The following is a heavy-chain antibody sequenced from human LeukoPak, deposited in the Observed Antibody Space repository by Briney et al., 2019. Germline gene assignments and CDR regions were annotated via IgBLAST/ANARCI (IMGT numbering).Heavy chain of an antibody. D-gene: IGHD2-2*01. Sequence: ASVKVSCKASGYTFTSYDINWVRQAIGQGLEWMGWVNPNSGKTGYVQNFQGRVTITRNTSISTAYMELSSLRSEDTAVFYCARGRYCSSNTCSDFDYWGQGTLVTVSS. CDR2: VNPNSGKT. V-gene: IGHV1-8*01. J-gene: IGHJ4*02. CDR1: GYTFTSYD. CDR3: ARGRYCSSNTCSDFDY.